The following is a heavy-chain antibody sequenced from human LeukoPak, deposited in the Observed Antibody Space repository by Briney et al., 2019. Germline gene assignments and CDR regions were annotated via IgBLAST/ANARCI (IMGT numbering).Heavy chain of an antibody. J-gene: IGHJ4*02. CDR3: ARNGYGSGSSW. CDR1: GGSISSSGSY. Sequence: SETLSLTCTVSGGSISSSGSYWSWIRQPAGEGLEWIGRIHNSGSTNYNPSLNSRVTISVDTSKNQVSLKLTSVTAADTAVYYCARNGYGSGSSWWGQGTLVTVSS. CDR2: IHNSGST. V-gene: IGHV4-61*02. D-gene: IGHD3-10*01.